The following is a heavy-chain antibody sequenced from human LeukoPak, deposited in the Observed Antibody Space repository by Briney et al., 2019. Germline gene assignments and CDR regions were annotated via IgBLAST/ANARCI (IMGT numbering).Heavy chain of an antibody. CDR3: ARVGDSGYDGLVDY. D-gene: IGHD5-12*01. CDR1: GYTFTGYY. V-gene: IGHV1-2*02. CDR2: INPNSGGT. J-gene: IGHJ4*02. Sequence: GASVNVSCKASGYTFTGYYMHWVRQAPGQGLEWMGWINPNSGGTNYAQKFQGRVTMTRDTSISTAYMELSRLRSDDTAVYYCARVGDSGYDGLVDYWGQGTLVTVSS.